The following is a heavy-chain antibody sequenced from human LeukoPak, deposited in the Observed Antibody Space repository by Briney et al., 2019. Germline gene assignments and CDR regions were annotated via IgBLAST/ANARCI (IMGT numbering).Heavy chain of an antibody. CDR2: IYTSGST. CDR3: ASAHGAYYDFWSGYHTSDAFDI. V-gene: IGHV4-4*07. CDR1: GGSISSYY. J-gene: IGHJ3*02. D-gene: IGHD3-3*01. Sequence: SETLCLTCTVSGGSISSYYWSWIRQPAGKGLEWIGRIYTSGSTNYNPSLKSRVTMSVDTSKNQFSLKLSSVTAADTAVYYCASAHGAYYDFWSGYHTSDAFDIWGQGTMVTVSS.